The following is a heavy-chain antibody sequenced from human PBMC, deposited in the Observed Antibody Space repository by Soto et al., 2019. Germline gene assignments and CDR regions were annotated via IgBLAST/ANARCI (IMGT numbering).Heavy chain of an antibody. CDR1: GGSISSYY. Sequence: SETLSLTCTVSGGSISSYYWSWIRQPPGKGLEWIGYIYYSGSTNYNPSLKSRVTISVDTSKNQFSLKLSSVTAADTAVYYCARLTGPDCSGGSCLDYWGQGTLVTVSS. J-gene: IGHJ4*02. V-gene: IGHV4-59*01. CDR2: IYYSGST. D-gene: IGHD2-15*01. CDR3: ARLTGPDCSGGSCLDY.